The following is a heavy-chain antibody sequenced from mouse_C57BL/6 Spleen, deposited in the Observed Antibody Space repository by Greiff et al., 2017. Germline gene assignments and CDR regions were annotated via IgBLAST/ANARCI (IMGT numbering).Heavy chain of an antibody. D-gene: IGHD1-1*01. V-gene: IGHV1-55*01. CDR3: AREGFYYGSRDWYFDV. Sequence: QVQLQQPGAELVKPGASVKMSCKASGYTFTSYWITWVKQRPGQGLEWIGDIYPGSGSTNYNEKFKSKATLTVDTSSSTAYMQLSSLTSEDSAVYYCAREGFYYGSRDWYFDVWGTGTTVTVSS. J-gene: IGHJ1*03. CDR2: IYPGSGST. CDR1: GYTFTSYW.